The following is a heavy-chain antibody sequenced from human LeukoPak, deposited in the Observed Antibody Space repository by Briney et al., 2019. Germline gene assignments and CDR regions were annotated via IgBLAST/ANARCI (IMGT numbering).Heavy chain of an antibody. Sequence: ASVTVSFTASGYSFTIYGMNWVRQAPGQGLERMGWINTNTGNQTYAQGFTGRFVSSLDTSVSTAYLQITSLKAADPAVYYCASDPLGGGNPPDYWGQGTLVTVSS. CDR2: INTNTGNQ. CDR1: GYSFTIYG. V-gene: IGHV7-4-1*02. CDR3: ASDPLGGGNPPDY. D-gene: IGHD4-23*01. J-gene: IGHJ4*02.